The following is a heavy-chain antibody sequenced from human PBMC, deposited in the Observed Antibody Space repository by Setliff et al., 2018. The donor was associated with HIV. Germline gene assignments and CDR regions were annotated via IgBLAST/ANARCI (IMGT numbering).Heavy chain of an antibody. CDR1: GYTFATYE. V-gene: IGHV1-8*02. CDR2: MNPYSGNS. CDR3: ARDGYDFWSGYGSAFDI. J-gene: IGHJ3*02. D-gene: IGHD3-3*01. Sequence: ASVKVSCKPSGYTFATYEINWVRQAAGQGLVWMGWMNPYSGNSGYAQRFHGRLTMTRDTSRGTAHMELRSLRSDDTAVYYCARDGYDFWSGYGSAFDIWGQGTMVTVS.